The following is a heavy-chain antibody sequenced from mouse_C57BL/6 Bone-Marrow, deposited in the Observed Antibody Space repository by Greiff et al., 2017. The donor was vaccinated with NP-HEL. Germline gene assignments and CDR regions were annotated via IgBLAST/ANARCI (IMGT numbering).Heavy chain of an antibody. D-gene: IGHD1-1*01. V-gene: IGHV14-4*01. CDR3: TRYYGSSYGAY. CDR2: IDPENGDT. CDR1: GFNIKDVY. J-gene: IGHJ3*01. Sequence: VQLQQSGAELVRPGASVKLSCTASGFNIKDVYMHWVKQRPEQGLEWIGWIDPENGDTEYASKFQGKATITADTSSNTAYLQLSSLTSEDTAVYYCTRYYGSSYGAYWGQGTLVTVSA.